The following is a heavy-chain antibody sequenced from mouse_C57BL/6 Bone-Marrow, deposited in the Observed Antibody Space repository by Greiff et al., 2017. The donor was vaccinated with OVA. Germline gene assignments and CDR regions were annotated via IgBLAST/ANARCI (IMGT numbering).Heavy chain of an antibody. CDR3: ARRNWGYAMDY. Sequence: EVKVVESGGGLVQPGGSLKLSCAASGFTFSDYYMYWVRQTPEKRLEWVAYISNGGGSTYYPDTVKGRFTIPRDNAKNTLYLQMSRLKSEDTAMYYCARRNWGYAMDYWGQGTSVTVSS. CDR1: GFTFSDYY. V-gene: IGHV5-12*01. J-gene: IGHJ4*01. D-gene: IGHD4-1*01. CDR2: ISNGGGST.